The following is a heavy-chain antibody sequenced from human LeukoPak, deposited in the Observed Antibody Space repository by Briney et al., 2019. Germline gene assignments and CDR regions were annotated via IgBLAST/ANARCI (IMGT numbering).Heavy chain of an antibody. CDR3: AGLGGYTDYHYYCIDV. CDR2: ISAYNGNT. J-gene: IGHJ6*02. CDR1: GYTFTSYG. V-gene: IGHV1-18*01. Sequence: ASVKVSCTASGYTFTSYGISWVGQAPGPGLEWMGWISAYNGNTNYAKTLQGRVTMTTDTSTSTAYMERSSLRSDDTTVYCSAGLGGYTDYHYYCIDVWGQGTTVTVSS. D-gene: IGHD3-16*02.